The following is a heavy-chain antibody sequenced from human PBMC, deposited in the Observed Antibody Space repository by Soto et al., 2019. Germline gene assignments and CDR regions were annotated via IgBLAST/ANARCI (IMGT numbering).Heavy chain of an antibody. Sequence: QVQVMESGGGVVQPGRSLRLSCAASGFTFSSFGMHWVRQAPGKGLEWVSLIWYDGSKKSYGDSVKGRFTISRDNSRNTVYLQMNSLRADHTAVYYCARDASYYSLWSGYYPSRNGMDVWGQGTTVTVSS. CDR1: GFTFSSFG. CDR3: ARDASYYSLWSGYYPSRNGMDV. V-gene: IGHV3-33*01. J-gene: IGHJ6*02. D-gene: IGHD3-3*01. CDR2: IWYDGSKK.